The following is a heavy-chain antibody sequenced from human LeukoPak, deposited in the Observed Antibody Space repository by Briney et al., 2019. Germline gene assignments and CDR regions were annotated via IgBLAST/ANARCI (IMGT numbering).Heavy chain of an antibody. CDR2: IFYSGTT. D-gene: IGHD6-19*01. Sequence: KTSETLSLTCAVSGYSISSGYYWGWIRQPPGKGLEWIGSIFYSGTTYYNPSLKSRVTISVDTSKNQFSMKLSSVTAADTAVYYCARIDSSDLTAGFDTWGQGTLVTVSS. CDR3: ARIDSSDLTAGFDT. V-gene: IGHV4-38-2*01. CDR1: GYSISSGYY. J-gene: IGHJ5*02.